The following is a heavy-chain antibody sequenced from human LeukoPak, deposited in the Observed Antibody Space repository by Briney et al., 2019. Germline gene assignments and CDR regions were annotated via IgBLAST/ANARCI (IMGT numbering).Heavy chain of an antibody. J-gene: IGHJ5*02. D-gene: IGHD5-24*01. Sequence: SETLSLTCSVSGGSATIGGYYWNWIRQPPGKGLEWIGNIYYTENTNYNPSLKSRVTISLDTSKNQFSLTLRSLTAADTAVYYCARGNRDAYNMFDPWGPGTLVTVSS. CDR3: ARGNRDAYNMFDP. CDR1: GGSATIGGYY. V-gene: IGHV4-61*08. CDR2: IYYTENT.